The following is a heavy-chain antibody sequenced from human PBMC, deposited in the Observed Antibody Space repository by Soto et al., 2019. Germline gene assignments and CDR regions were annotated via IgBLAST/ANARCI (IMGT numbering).Heavy chain of an antibody. Sequence: EVQLLESGGGLVQPGGSLRLSCAVSGFTFSNYGISWVRQAPGKGLEWVSAASGSGDTTYYADSVKGRFTISRDNSKNTLYVQMNSLRAEDTAIYYCAKDLGYYGSGIEIWGQGTLVTVS. CDR3: AKDLGYYGSGIEI. D-gene: IGHD3-10*01. CDR2: ASGSGDTT. CDR1: GFTFSNYG. V-gene: IGHV3-23*01. J-gene: IGHJ4*02.